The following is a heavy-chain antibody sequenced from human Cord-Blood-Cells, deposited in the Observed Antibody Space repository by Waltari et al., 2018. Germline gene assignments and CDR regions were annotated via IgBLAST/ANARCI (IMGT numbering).Heavy chain of an antibody. V-gene: IGHV3-53*01. CDR3: AREFYSGSYYFDY. D-gene: IGHD1-26*01. CDR2: IESGGST. Sequence: EVQLVVSGVGLILPGGSPRLSCAASGFTVSTHSMSWVRQAPGKGLEWVSVIESGGSTYYADSVKGRFTISRDNSKNTLYLQMNSLRAEDTAVYYCAREFYSGSYYFDYWGQGTLVTVSS. J-gene: IGHJ4*02. CDR1: GFTVSTHS.